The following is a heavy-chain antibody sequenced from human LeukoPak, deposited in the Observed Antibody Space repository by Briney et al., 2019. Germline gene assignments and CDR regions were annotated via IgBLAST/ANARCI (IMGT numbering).Heavy chain of an antibody. CDR3: ARAPPGSMTAYAFDI. D-gene: IGHD2/OR15-2a*01. Sequence: GGSLRLSCAASGFTFSSYVMNWVRQAPGKGLEWVSYISSSGSTIYYADSVKGRFTISRDNAKNSLYLQMNSLRAEDTAVYYCARAPPGSMTAYAFDIWGQGTMVTVSS. CDR1: GFTFSSYV. J-gene: IGHJ3*02. V-gene: IGHV3-48*03. CDR2: ISSSGSTI.